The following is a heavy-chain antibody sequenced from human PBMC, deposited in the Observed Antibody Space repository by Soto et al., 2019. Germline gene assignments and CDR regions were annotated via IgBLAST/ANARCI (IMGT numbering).Heavy chain of an antibody. CDR1: GFTFSSYA. D-gene: IGHD1-26*01. Sequence: GGSLRLSCAASGFTFSSYAMHWVRQAPGKGLEWVAVISYDGSNKYYADSVKGRFTISRDNSKNTLYLQMNSLRAEDTAVYYCARDSGSYYAGPDFDYWGQGTLVTVSS. V-gene: IGHV3-30-3*01. J-gene: IGHJ4*02. CDR2: ISYDGSNK. CDR3: ARDSGSYYAGPDFDY.